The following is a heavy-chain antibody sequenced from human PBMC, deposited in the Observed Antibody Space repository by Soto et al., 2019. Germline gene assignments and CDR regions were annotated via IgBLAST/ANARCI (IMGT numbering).Heavy chain of an antibody. CDR2: IHHSGST. J-gene: IGHJ4*02. D-gene: IGHD3-22*01. CDR1: GASITSSHW. V-gene: IGHV4-4*02. CDR3: ASNVWHYYDSSPAGHFAY. Sequence: PSETLSLTCTVSAVSGASITSSHWWSWVRQPPGRGLEWIGEIHHSGSTNYNPSLKSRVTLSVDKSKNQFYLKMRSVTAADTALYYCASNVWHYYDSSPAGHFAYCSQGSLVTVSS.